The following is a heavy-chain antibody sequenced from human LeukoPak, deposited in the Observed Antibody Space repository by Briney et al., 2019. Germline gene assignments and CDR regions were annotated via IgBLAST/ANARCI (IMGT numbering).Heavy chain of an antibody. Sequence: SETLSLTCAVYGGSFSGYYWSWIRQPPGKGLEWIGEINHSGSTNYNPSLKSRVTISVDTSKNQFSLKLSSVTAADTAVYYCARGYGPGSYYRLNWFDPWGQGTLVTVSS. J-gene: IGHJ5*02. CDR2: INHSGST. D-gene: IGHD3-10*01. CDR1: GGSFSGYY. V-gene: IGHV4-34*01. CDR3: ARGYGPGSYYRLNWFDP.